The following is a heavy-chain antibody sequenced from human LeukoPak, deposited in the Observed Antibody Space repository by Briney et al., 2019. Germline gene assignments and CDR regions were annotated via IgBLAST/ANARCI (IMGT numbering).Heavy chain of an antibody. CDR2: ISYDGSNK. V-gene: IGHV3-30-3*01. CDR3: AREYYGSGSYQDY. J-gene: IGHJ4*02. D-gene: IGHD3-10*01. CDR1: GFTFSSYA. Sequence: GGSLRLSCAASGFTFSSYAMHWVRQAPGKGLEWVAVISYDGSNKYYADSVKGRFTISRDNAKNTLYLQVSSLRAEDTAVYYCAREYYGSGSYQDYWGQGTLVTVSS.